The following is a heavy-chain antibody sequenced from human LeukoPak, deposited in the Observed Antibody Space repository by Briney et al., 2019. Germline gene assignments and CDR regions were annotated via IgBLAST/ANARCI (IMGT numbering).Heavy chain of an antibody. V-gene: IGHV3-21*01. CDR3: ARDRVPATAHPFDY. J-gene: IGHJ4*02. D-gene: IGHD2-2*01. CDR2: ISSSSSYI. CDR1: GFTFSSYS. Sequence: NPGGSLRLSCAASGFTFSSYSMNWVRQAPGKGLEWVSSISSSSSYIYYADSVKGRFTISRDNAKNSLYLQMNSLRAEDTAVYYCARDRVPATAHPFDYWGQGTLVTVSS.